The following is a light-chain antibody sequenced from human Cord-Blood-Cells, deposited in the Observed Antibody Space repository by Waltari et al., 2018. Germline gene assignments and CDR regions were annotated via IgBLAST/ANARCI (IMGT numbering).Light chain of an antibody. V-gene: IGLV1-36*01. Sequence: QSVLTQPPSVSEAPRQRVTISCSGSSSNIGTNDVNWYQQLPGKAPKLLIYYADPLPSGVSDRFSGSKSGTSASLAISGLQSEDEADYYCAAWDDSLNGYVFGTGTKVTVL. J-gene: IGLJ1*01. CDR1: SSNIGTND. CDR2: YAD. CDR3: AAWDDSLNGYV.